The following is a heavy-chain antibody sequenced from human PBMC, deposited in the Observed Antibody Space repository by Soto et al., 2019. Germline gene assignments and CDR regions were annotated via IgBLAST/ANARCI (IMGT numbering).Heavy chain of an antibody. CDR3: AREHRPNYYYYYGMDV. CDR2: IYYSGST. J-gene: IGHJ6*02. V-gene: IGHV4-31*03. CDR1: GGTISSGGYY. Sequence: PSETLSLTCPVSGGTISSGGYYWSWIRQHPGKGLEWIGYIYYSGSTYYNPSLKSRVTISVDTSKNQFSLKLSSVTAADTAVYYCAREHRPNYYYYYGMDVWGQGTTVTVSS.